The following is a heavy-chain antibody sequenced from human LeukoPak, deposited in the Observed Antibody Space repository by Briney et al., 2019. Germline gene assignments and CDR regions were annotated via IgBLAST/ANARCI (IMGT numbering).Heavy chain of an antibody. D-gene: IGHD2-15*01. CDR1: GGTFSSYA. CDR3: ARGGCSGGSCYRPFDY. V-gene: IGHV1-69*13. J-gene: IGHJ4*02. Sequence: ASVTVSCKASGGTFSSYAISWVRQAPGQGLEWMGGIIPIFGTANYAQKFQGRVTITADESTSTAYMELSSLRSEDTAVYYCARGGCSGGSCYRPFDYWGQGTLVTVSS. CDR2: IIPIFGTA.